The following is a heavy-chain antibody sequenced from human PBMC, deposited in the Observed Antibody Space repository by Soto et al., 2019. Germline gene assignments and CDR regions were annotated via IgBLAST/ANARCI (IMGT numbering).Heavy chain of an antibody. CDR2: IWSAGLT. CDR3: ARELPPDL. V-gene: IGHV3-53*02. Sequence: EVQLVETGGGLIQPGGSLRLSCAASGLTVSDYHMNWVRQAPGKGLEWVSVIWSAGLTYYADSVKGRFTISRDNSKNTVYLQMNSLRAEDSAVYYCARELPPDLWGQGTLVTVSS. D-gene: IGHD2-15*01. CDR1: GLTVSDYH. J-gene: IGHJ5*02.